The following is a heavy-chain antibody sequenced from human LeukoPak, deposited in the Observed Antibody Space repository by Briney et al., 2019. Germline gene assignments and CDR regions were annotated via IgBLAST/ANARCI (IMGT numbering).Heavy chain of an antibody. CDR2: IYYSGNT. D-gene: IGHD6-6*01. Sequence: SETLSLTCTVSGGSISSSSYYWGWIRQPRGKGLEWIGSIYYSGNTNYNPSLKSRVTISVDTSKNQFSLKLSSVTAADTAIYYCARSIQAALTFDYWGQGTLVTVSS. J-gene: IGHJ4*02. CDR3: ARSIQAALTFDY. CDR1: GGSISSSSYY. V-gene: IGHV4-39*07.